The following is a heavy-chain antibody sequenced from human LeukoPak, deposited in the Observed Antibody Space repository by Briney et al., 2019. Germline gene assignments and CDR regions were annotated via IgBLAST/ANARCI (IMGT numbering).Heavy chain of an antibody. CDR1: GFTFDDYA. D-gene: IGHD3-10*01. J-gene: IGHJ4*02. Sequence: GGSLRLSCAASGFTFDDYAMHWVRHAPGKGLEWVSGISWNSGSIGYADSVKGRFTISRDNAKNSLYLQMNSLRAEDTALYYCAKGYGSGSYYNPLGYWGQGTLVTVSS. V-gene: IGHV3-9*01. CDR2: ISWNSGSI. CDR3: AKGYGSGSYYNPLGY.